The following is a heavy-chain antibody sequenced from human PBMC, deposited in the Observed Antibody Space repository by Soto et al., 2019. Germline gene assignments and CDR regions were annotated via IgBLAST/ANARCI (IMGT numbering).Heavy chain of an antibody. Sequence: SETLSLTCAVYGGSFSGYYWSWIRQPPGKGLEWIGEINHSGSTNYNPSLKSRVTISVDTSKNQFSLKLSSVTAAETVVYYCARQSRREGYCTNGVCYGHWYWFDPWGQGTLVTVSS. J-gene: IGHJ5*02. V-gene: IGHV4-34*01. CDR1: GGSFSGYY. D-gene: IGHD2-8*01. CDR2: INHSGST. CDR3: ARQSRREGYCTNGVCYGHWYWFDP.